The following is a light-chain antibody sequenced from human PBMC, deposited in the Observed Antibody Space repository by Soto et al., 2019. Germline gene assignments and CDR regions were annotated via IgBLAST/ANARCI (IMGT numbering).Light chain of an antibody. Sequence: EIVMTQSAATLSVSPGERATLSCRASQSVSSNLAWYQQKPGQAPRLLIYGASTRATGIPARFSVSGSGTEFTLTISSLQSEDFAVYYCQQYNNWPQTFGQGTKLQI. CDR1: QSVSSN. CDR2: GAS. V-gene: IGKV3-15*01. CDR3: QQYNNWPQT. J-gene: IGKJ2*01.